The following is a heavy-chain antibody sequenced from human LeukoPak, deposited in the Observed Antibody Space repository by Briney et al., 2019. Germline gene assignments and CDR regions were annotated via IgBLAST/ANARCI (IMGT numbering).Heavy chain of an antibody. V-gene: IGHV4-59*01. Sequence: SETLSLTCTVSGGSISSYYWSWIRQPPGKGLEWIGYIYYSGSTNYNPPLKSRVTISVDTSKNQFSLKLSSVTAADTAVYYCARGGTLWYFQHWGQGTLVTVSS. J-gene: IGHJ1*01. D-gene: IGHD3-10*01. CDR3: ARGGTLWYFQH. CDR2: IYYSGST. CDR1: GGSISSYY.